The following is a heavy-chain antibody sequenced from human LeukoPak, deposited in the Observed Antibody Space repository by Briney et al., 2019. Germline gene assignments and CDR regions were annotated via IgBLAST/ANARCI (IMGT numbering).Heavy chain of an antibody. Sequence: SETLSLTCTVSGGSISSYYWSWIRQPAGKGLEWIGRIYTSGSTTYNPSLKRRVTMSVDPSTNQFSLKLSSVTAADTAVYYCARLLVRGVNDYWGQGTLVTVSS. CDR3: ARLLVRGVNDY. CDR1: GGSISSYY. J-gene: IGHJ4*02. CDR2: IYTSGST. V-gene: IGHV4-4*07. D-gene: IGHD3-10*01.